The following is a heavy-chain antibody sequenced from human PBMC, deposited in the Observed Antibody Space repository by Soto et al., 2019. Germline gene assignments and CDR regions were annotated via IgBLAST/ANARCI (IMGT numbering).Heavy chain of an antibody. J-gene: IGHJ6*02. CDR2: IYYSGST. Sequence: SETLSLTSTVSGGSVSSGSYYWSWIRQPPGKGLEWIGYIYYSGSTNYNPSLKSRVTISVDTSKNQFSLKLSSVTAADTAVYYCARDKGVFDGDYDYYYYGMDVWSQGTTVTVS. CDR1: GGSVSSGSYY. V-gene: IGHV4-61*01. CDR3: ARDKGVFDGDYDYYYYGMDV. D-gene: IGHD4-17*01.